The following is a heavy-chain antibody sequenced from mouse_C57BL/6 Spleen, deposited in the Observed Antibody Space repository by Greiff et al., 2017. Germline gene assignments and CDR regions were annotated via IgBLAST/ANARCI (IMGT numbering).Heavy chain of an antibody. Sequence: QVQLKQSGTELVKPGASVKLSCKASGYTFTSYWMHWVKQRPGQGLEWIGNINPSNGGTNYNEKFKSKATLTVDKSSSTAYMQLSSLTSEDSAVYYCARSGLGYYAMDYWGQGTSVTVSS. CDR3: ARSGLGYYAMDY. D-gene: IGHD2-4*01. CDR1: GYTFTSYW. V-gene: IGHV1-53*01. CDR2: INPSNGGT. J-gene: IGHJ4*01.